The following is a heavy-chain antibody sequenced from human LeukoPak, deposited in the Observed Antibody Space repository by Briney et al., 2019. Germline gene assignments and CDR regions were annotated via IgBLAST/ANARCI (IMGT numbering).Heavy chain of an antibody. D-gene: IGHD5-18*01. CDR3: ARRRGYSYGYTFDY. V-gene: IGHV4-39*01. CDR2: IYYSGST. Sequence: SETLSLTCGVSGTSFTSYYWSWIRQPPGKGLEWIGSIYYSGSTYYNPSLKSRVTISVDTSKNQFSLKLSSVTAADTAVYYCARRRGYSYGYTFDYWGQGTLVTVSS. CDR1: GTSFTSYY. J-gene: IGHJ4*02.